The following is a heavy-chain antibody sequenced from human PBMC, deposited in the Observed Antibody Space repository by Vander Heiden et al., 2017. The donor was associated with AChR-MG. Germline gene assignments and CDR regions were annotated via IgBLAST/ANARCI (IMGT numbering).Heavy chain of an antibody. D-gene: IGHD6-19*01. V-gene: IGHV3-23*01. Sequence: EVQLLESGGGLVQPGGSLRLSCAASGFTFSSYAMSWVRQAPGKGLEWVSAISGSGGSTYYADSVKGRFTISRDNSKNTLYLQMNSLRAEDTAVYYCTNLYSSGWYYFDYWGQGTLVTVSS. CDR3: TNLYSSGWYYFDY. J-gene: IGHJ4*02. CDR2: ISGSGGST. CDR1: GFTFSSYA.